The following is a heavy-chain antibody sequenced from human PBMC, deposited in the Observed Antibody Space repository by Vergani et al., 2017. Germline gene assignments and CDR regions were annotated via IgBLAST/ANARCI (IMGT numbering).Heavy chain of an antibody. CDR1: GGSFSGYY. D-gene: IGHD6-13*01. CDR2: INHSGST. V-gene: IGHV4-34*01. J-gene: IGHJ6*03. CDR3: ASCSSSWPNYYYYMDV. Sequence: QVQLQQWGAGLLKPSETLSLTCAVYGGSFSGYYWSWIRQPPGKGLEWIGEINHSGSTNYNPSLKSRVTISVDTSKNQFSLKLSSVTAADTAVYYCASCSSSWPNYYYYMDVWGKGTTVTVSS.